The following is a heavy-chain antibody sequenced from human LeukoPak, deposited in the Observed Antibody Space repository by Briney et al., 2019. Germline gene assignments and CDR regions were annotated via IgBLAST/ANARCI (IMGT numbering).Heavy chain of an antibody. CDR2: INAGNGNT. CDR3: ARDHWELLSSYWYFDL. CDR1: GYTFTSYA. D-gene: IGHD1-26*01. Sequence: ASVKVSCKASGYTFTSYAMHWVRQAPGQRLEWVGWINAGNGNTKYSQKFQGRVTITRDTSASTAYMELSSLRSEDTAVYYCARDHWELLSSYWYFDLWGRGTLVTVSS. V-gene: IGHV1-3*01. J-gene: IGHJ2*01.